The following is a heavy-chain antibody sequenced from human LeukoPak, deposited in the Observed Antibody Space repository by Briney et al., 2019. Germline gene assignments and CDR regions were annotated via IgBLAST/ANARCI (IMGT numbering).Heavy chain of an antibody. D-gene: IGHD6-6*01. V-gene: IGHV1-69*04. CDR2: IIPILGIA. CDR1: GGTFSSYA. CDR3: ARVGNEYSNPFDY. J-gene: IGHJ4*02. Sequence: SVKVSCKASGGTFSSYAISWVRQAPGQGLEWMGRIIPILGIANYAQKFQGRVTITADKSTSTAYMELSSLRSEDTAVYYCARVGNEYSNPFDYWGQGTLVTVSS.